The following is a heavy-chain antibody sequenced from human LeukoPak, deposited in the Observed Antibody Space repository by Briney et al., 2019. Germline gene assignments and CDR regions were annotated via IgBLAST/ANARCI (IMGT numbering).Heavy chain of an antibody. D-gene: IGHD3-16*01. J-gene: IGHJ6*02. CDR3: AREGPPPPDADYYGMDV. CDR1: GGTFSSYA. CDR2: SIPIFGTA. V-gene: IGHV1-69*01. Sequence: SVKVSCKASGGTFSSYAISWVRQAPGQGLEWMGGSIPIFGTANYAQKFQGRVTITADESTSTAYMELSSLRSEDTAVYYCAREGPPPPDADYYGMDVWGQGTTVTVSS.